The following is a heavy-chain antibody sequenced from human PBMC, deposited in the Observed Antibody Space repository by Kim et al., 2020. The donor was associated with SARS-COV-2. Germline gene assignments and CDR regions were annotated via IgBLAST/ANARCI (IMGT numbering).Heavy chain of an antibody. CDR2: IYSGGST. CDR1: GFTVSSNY. CDR3: ARVEVVRGVISGRID. V-gene: IGHV3-53*01. J-gene: IGHJ4*02. D-gene: IGHD3-10*01. Sequence: GGSLRLSCAASGFTVSSNYMSWVRQAPGKGLEWVSVIYSGGSTYYADSVKGRFTISSDNSKNTLYLQMNSLRAEDTAVYYCARVEVVRGVISGRIDWGQGTLVTVSS.